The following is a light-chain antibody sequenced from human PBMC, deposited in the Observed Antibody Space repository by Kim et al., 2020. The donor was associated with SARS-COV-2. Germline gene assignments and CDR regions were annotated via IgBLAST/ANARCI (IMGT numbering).Light chain of an antibody. V-gene: IGKV1-33*01. Sequence: DIRMTQSPSSLSASVGDRVTITCQASQDISNYLNWYQQKPGKAPKLLIYDASNLETGVPSRFSGSGSGTDFTFTISSLQPVDIATYYCQQYDNLPWTFGQGTKVDIK. CDR2: DAS. CDR3: QQYDNLPWT. J-gene: IGKJ1*01. CDR1: QDISNY.